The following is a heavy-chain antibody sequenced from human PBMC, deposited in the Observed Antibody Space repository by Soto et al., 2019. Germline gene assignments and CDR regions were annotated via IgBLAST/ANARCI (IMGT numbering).Heavy chain of an antibody. CDR1: GGSISSSNW. CDR2: ISRSGTT. D-gene: IGHD6-19*01. J-gene: IGHJ3*01. V-gene: IGHV4-4*02. CDR3: ARDSASSGVFT. Sequence: SETLSLTCAVTGGSISSSNWWTWVHQPPGEGLEWVGEISRSGTTNYKPSLKSRVSISVDKSRNEFSLNLGSVTAADTAMYYCARDSASSGVFTWGQGTMVTVSS.